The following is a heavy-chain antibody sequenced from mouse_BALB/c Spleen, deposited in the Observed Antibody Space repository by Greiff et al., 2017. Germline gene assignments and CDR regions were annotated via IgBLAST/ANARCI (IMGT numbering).Heavy chain of an antibody. D-gene: IGHD3-2*01. J-gene: IGHJ2*01. CDR3: AREETTPFDY. CDR2: ISSGGST. CDR1: GFTFSSYA. Sequence: EVMLVESGGGLVKPGGSLKLSCSASGFTFSSYAMSWVRQTPEKRLEWVASISSGGSTHYPDSVKGRFTISRDNARNILYLQMSSLRSEDTAMYYCAREETTPFDYWGQGTTLTVSS. V-gene: IGHV5-6-5*01.